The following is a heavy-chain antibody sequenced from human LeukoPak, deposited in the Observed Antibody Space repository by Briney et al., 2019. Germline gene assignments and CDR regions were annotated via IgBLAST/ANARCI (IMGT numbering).Heavy chain of an antibody. D-gene: IGHD6-13*01. CDR1: GGSISSGGYY. CDR3: ARAAAAAGTFGWFDP. V-gene: IGHV4-30-2*01. CDR2: IYHSGST. J-gene: IGHJ5*02. Sequence: PSETLSLTCTVSGGSISSGGYYWRWIRQPPGKGLEWIGYIYHSGSTYYNPSLKSRVTISVDRSKNQFSLKLSSVTAADTAVYYCARAAAAAGTFGWFDPWGQGTLVTVSS.